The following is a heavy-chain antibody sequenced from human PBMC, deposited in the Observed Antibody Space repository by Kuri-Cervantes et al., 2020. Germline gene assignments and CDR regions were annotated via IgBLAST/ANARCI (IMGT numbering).Heavy chain of an antibody. CDR2: FDPEDGET. CDR1: GYTLTELS. CDR3: ATVQVLRFLEWFSY. D-gene: IGHD3-3*01. V-gene: IGHV1-24*01. Sequence: ASVKVSFKVSGYTLTELSMHWVRQAPGKGLEWMGGFDPEDGETIYAQKFQGRVTMPEDTSTDTAYMELRSLRSEDTAVYYCATVQVLRFLEWFSYWGQGTLVTVSS. J-gene: IGHJ4*02.